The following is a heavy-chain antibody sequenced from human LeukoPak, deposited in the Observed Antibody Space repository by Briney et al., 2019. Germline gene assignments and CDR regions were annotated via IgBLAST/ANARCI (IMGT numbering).Heavy chain of an antibody. CDR1: GFIFSSYW. CDR3: ARRVVVPAAPYYFDY. CDR2: INSDGSST. V-gene: IGHV3-74*01. D-gene: IGHD2-2*01. J-gene: IGHJ4*02. Sequence: GGSLRLSCAASGFIFSSYWMHWVRQAPGKGLVWVSRINSDGSSTSYADSVKGRFTISRDNAKNTLYLQMNSLRAEDTAVYYCARRVVVPAAPYYFDYWGQGTLVTVSS.